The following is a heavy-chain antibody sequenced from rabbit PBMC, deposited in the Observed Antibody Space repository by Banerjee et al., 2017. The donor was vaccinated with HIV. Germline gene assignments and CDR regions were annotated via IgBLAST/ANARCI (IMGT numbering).Heavy chain of an antibody. CDR1: GLYFSNKYV. V-gene: IGHV1S45*01. Sequence: QEKLEESGGDLVKPEGSLTLTCTASGLYFSNKYVMCWVRQATGKGLEWIACINSSSGSTVFATWAKGRFTISRTSSTTVTLQMTILTAAVTATYFCARDFSSVIGWNFNLLGQGTLVTVS. D-gene: IGHD1-1*01. CDR2: INSSSGST. CDR3: ARDFSSVIGWNFNL. J-gene: IGHJ4*01.